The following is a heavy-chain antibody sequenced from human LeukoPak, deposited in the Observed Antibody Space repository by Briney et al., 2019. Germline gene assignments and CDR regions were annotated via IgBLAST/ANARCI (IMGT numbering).Heavy chain of an antibody. D-gene: IGHD3-9*01. CDR1: GGSFSGYY. J-gene: IGHJ4*02. CDR3: ARGLMGDILTGYLLAY. Sequence: SETLSLTCAVYGGSFSGYYWSWIRQPPGKGLEWIGEINHSGSTNYNPSLKSRVTISVDTSKNQFSLKLSSVTAADTAVYYCARGLMGDILTGYLLAYWGQGTLVTVSS. V-gene: IGHV4-34*01. CDR2: INHSGST.